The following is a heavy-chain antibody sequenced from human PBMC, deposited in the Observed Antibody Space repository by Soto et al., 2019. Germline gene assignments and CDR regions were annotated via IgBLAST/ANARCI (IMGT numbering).Heavy chain of an antibody. J-gene: IGHJ4*02. D-gene: IGHD3-3*01. CDR1: GFTFSSYA. V-gene: IGHV3-23*01. CDR3: AKGIFDFWSGYYPTPYYFDY. CDR2: ISGSGGST. Sequence: PGGSLRLSCAASGFTFSSYAMSWVRQAPGKGLEWVSAISGSGGSTYYADSVKGRFTISRDNSKNTLYLQMNSLRAEDTAVYYCAKGIFDFWSGYYPTPYYFDYWGQGTLVTVS.